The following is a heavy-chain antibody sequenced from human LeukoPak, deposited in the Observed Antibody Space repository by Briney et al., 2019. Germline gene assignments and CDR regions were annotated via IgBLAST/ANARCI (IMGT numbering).Heavy chain of an antibody. CDR2: INSDGIST. D-gene: IGHD3-16*01. V-gene: IGHV3-74*01. J-gene: IGHJ5*02. CDR1: GFTFDSYG. Sequence: GGSLRLSCAVSGFTFDSYGMHWVRQAPGKGLVWVSRINSDGISTNYADSVKGRFTISRDNAKNTVYLQMNSLRAEDTAVYYCARDTGGKLDPWGRGTLVTVSS. CDR3: ARDTGGKLDP.